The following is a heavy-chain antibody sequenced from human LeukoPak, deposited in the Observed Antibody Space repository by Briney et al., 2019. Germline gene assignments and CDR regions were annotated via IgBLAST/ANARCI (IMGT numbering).Heavy chain of an antibody. V-gene: IGHV4-38-2*02. Sequence: SETLSLTCSVSGFSLSSDYYWGWVRQPPEKGLEWIGTIHHSGITYYNPSLNSRVTISVDTSKNQFSLKLSSVTAADTAVYYCARGRGEGSRGYGVILWFGAVPKLYFDYWGQGTLVTVSS. J-gene: IGHJ4*02. CDR2: IHHSGIT. CDR1: GFSLSSDYY. D-gene: IGHD3-10*01. CDR3: ARGRGEGSRGYGVILWFGAVPKLYFDY.